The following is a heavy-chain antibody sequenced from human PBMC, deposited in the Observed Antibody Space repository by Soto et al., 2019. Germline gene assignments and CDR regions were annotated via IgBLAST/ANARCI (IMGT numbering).Heavy chain of an antibody. CDR3: VRGRWVE. Sequence: QAQLVGSGGGLVQPGGSLRLSCAASGFTFSDYYMSWIRQAPGKGLEWISYIRNSGTYTNYADSVKGRFTISRDNAKNSLYLRMNGLIAEDTAVYYCVRGRWVEWGQGTLVTVSS. J-gene: IGHJ4*02. CDR2: IRNSGTYT. CDR1: GFTFSDYY. D-gene: IGHD6-13*01. V-gene: IGHV3-11*06.